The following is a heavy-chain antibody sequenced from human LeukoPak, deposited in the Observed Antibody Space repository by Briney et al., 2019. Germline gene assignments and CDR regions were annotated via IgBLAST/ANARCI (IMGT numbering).Heavy chain of an antibody. CDR1: GFTFSSSW. Sequence: PGGSLRLSCAASGFTFSSSWMHWVRQAPGEGRVWVSRMNSDGNTINYADSVKGRFTISRDNAKNTLYLQMDSLRGEDTALYYRATAGNFRFDNWGQGTLVTVSS. CDR3: ATAGNFRFDN. CDR2: MNSDGNTI. J-gene: IGHJ4*01. V-gene: IGHV3-74*01. D-gene: IGHD1-1*01.